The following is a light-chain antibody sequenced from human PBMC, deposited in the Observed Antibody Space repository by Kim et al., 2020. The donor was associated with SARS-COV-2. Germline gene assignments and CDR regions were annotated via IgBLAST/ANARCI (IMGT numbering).Light chain of an antibody. V-gene: IGKV3-20*01. CDR2: GAS. Sequence: LAPGKRATLSCETSQGVSSNSLAWDQHRPCQAPMLLMYGASTRATGIPDRFSSSGSGTDFSLTISRLEPEDVAVYYCQQYGTSLHTFGQGTKLEI. CDR1: QGVSSNS. J-gene: IGKJ2*01. CDR3: QQYGTSLHT.